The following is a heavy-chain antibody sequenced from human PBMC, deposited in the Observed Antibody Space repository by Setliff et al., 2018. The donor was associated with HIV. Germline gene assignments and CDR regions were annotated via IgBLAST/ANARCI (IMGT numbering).Heavy chain of an antibody. J-gene: IGHJ3*01. Sequence: SLKISCKASGYHFANYWIGWVRQRPGKGLEWMGIIYPGDSDTKYSPSFQGQVSISADKSTSTAFLQWISLKASDTATYYCARQPSGFLNPKDSFDFWGQGTRVTVSS. CDR2: IYPGDSDT. CDR3: ARQPSGFLNPKDSFDF. CDR1: GYHFANYW. V-gene: IGHV5-51*01.